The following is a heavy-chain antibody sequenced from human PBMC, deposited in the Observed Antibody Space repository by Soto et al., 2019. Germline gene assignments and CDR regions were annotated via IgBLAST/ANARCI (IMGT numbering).Heavy chain of an antibody. D-gene: IGHD3-22*01. CDR2: ISGSGGST. J-gene: IGHJ3*02. CDR1: GFTFSSYS. CDR3: AKRGPHYYYDSRHDAFDI. V-gene: IGHV3-23*01. Sequence: TGGSLRLSCAASGFTFSSYSMSWVRQAPGKGLEWVSAISGSGGSTYYADSVKGRFTISRDNSKNTLYLQMNSLRAEDTAVYYCAKRGPHYYYDSRHDAFDIWGQGTMVTVSS.